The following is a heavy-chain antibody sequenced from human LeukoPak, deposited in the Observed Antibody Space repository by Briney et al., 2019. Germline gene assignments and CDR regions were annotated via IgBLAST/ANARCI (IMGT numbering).Heavy chain of an antibody. Sequence: GGSLRLSCAASGFTFSSYAMSWVRQAPGKGLEWVSAVSGSGGSTYYADSVKGRFTISRDNSKNTLYLQMNSLRAEDTAVYYCARDSHDFWSGTPGYWGQGTLVTVCS. D-gene: IGHD3-3*01. CDR3: ARDSHDFWSGTPGY. CDR1: GFTFSSYA. J-gene: IGHJ4*02. V-gene: IGHV3-23*01. CDR2: VSGSGGST.